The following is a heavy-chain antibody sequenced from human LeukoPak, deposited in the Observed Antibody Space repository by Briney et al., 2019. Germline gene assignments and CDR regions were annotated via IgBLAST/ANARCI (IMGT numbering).Heavy chain of an antibody. CDR2: INHSGST. J-gene: IGHJ4*02. CDR1: GESFSGYY. Sequence: SETLSLTCAVYGESFSGYYWTCIRQPPGKGLEWIGEINHSGSTNYSPSLKSRVKISVDTSKNQFSLKLNSVTAADTAVYYCASFRWGVGFEYWGQGTLVTVSS. CDR3: ASFRWGVGFEY. D-gene: IGHD3-16*01. V-gene: IGHV4-34*01.